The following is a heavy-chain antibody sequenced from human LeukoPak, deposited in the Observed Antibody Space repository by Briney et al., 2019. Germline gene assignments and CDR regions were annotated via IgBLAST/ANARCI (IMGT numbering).Heavy chain of an antibody. V-gene: IGHV3-23*01. Sequence: GGSLRLSCAASGFTFSSYAMNWVRQAPGKGLEWVSISGSGGDTYYADSVKGRFTISRDNSKNTLYLQMNSLRAEDTAVYYCAKARGATYGAYYFDYWGQGTLVTVSS. CDR2: ISGSGGDT. CDR3: AKARGATYGAYYFDY. CDR1: GFTFSSYA. D-gene: IGHD4/OR15-4a*01. J-gene: IGHJ4*02.